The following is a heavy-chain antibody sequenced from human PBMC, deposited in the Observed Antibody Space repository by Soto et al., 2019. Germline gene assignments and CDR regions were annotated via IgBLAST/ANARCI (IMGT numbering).Heavy chain of an antibody. V-gene: IGHV3-23*01. Sequence: EVQLLESGGGLVQPGGSLRLSCAASGFAFGSYAMSWVRQAPGKGLQWVSGISVNGDNTYYADSVKGRFTISRDNSKSTLYLQMNSLTAEDTAVYYCATGGVGIVVGYWGQGTLVTVSS. CDR2: ISVNGDNT. J-gene: IGHJ4*02. D-gene: IGHD5-12*01. CDR3: ATGGVGIVVGY. CDR1: GFAFGSYA.